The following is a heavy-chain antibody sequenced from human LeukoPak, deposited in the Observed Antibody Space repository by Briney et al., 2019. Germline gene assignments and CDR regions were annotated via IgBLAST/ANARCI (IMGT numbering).Heavy chain of an antibody. Sequence: SETLSLTCAVYGASFSGYYWSWIRQPPGKGLEWLGEINHSGSTNYNPSLKSRVTISVGTSKNQFSLKLTSVTAADTAVYYCARGYDYGNYNDWGQGTLVTVSS. CDR3: ARGYDYGNYND. D-gene: IGHD4-11*01. CDR2: INHSGST. J-gene: IGHJ4*02. CDR1: GASFSGYY. V-gene: IGHV4-34*01.